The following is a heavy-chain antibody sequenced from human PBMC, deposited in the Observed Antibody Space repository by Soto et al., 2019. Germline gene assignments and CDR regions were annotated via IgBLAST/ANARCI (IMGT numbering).Heavy chain of an antibody. CDR3: ARRDCSSTSCYFDY. Sequence: LSLTCTVSDDSITSGAYYWGLIRQPPGKGLEWIGTIQYRGSTYYNPSLKSRVTISVDTSKNQFSLKLRSVTAADKAVYYCARRDCSSTSCYFDYWGQGTLVTVSS. V-gene: IGHV4-39*07. CDR1: DDSITSGAYY. D-gene: IGHD2-2*01. J-gene: IGHJ4*02. CDR2: IQYRGST.